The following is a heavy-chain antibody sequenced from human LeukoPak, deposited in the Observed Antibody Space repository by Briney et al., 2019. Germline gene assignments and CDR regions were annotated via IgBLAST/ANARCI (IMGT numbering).Heavy chain of an antibody. V-gene: IGHV4-59*12. Sequence: PSETLSLTCTVSGGSISSYYWSWIRQPPGKGLEWIGYIHYSGSTNYKSSLKSRVTISVDTSKNHFSLKLSSVTAADTAVYYCARRGYGSGIRYYYYYYMDVWGKGTTVTISS. CDR3: ARRGYGSGIRYYYYYYMDV. CDR2: IHYSGST. J-gene: IGHJ6*03. CDR1: GGSISSYY. D-gene: IGHD3-10*01.